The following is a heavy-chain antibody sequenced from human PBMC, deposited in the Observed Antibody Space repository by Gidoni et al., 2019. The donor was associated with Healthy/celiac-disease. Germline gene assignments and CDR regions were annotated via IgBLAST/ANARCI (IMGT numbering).Heavy chain of an antibody. CDR1: GFTFSSYS. CDR3: ARDSEWFGVFDP. CDR2: ISSSSSYI. V-gene: IGHV3-21*01. Sequence: EVQLVDSGGGLVTPGGSLRPSCAASGFTFSSYSMNWVRQAPGKGLEWVSSISSSSSYIYYADSVKDRFTISRDNAKNSLYLQMNSLRAEDTAVYYCARDSEWFGVFDPWGQGTLVTVSS. D-gene: IGHD3-10*01. J-gene: IGHJ5*02.